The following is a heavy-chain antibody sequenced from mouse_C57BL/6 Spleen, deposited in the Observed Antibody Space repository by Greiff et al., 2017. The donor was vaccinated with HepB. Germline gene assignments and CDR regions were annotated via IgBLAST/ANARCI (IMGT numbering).Heavy chain of an antibody. Sequence: VQLQQSGAELMKPGASVKLSCKATGYTFTGYWIEWVKQRPGHGLEWIGEILHGSGSTNYNEKFKGKATFTADTSSNNAYMKLSSLPTENSAIYYCARSRAGIYYYGSSYENDFDYWGQGTTLTVSS. J-gene: IGHJ2*01. CDR3: ARSRAGIYYYGSSYENDFDY. D-gene: IGHD1-1*01. CDR1: GYTFTGYW. CDR2: ILHGSGST. V-gene: IGHV1-9*01.